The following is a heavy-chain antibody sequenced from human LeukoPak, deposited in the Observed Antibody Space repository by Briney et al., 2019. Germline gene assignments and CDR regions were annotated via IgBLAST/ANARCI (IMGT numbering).Heavy chain of an antibody. J-gene: IGHJ4*02. D-gene: IGHD3-9*01. Sequence: ASVKVSCKASGYTFTSYDINWVRQATGQGLEWMGWMNPNSGNTGYAQKFQGRVTMTRNASISTAYMELSSLRSEDTAVYYCARGQRLRYFDWLRTQHLNHPDYWGQGTLVTVSS. V-gene: IGHV1-8*01. CDR1: GYTFTSYD. CDR2: MNPNSGNT. CDR3: ARGQRLRYFDWLRTQHLNHPDY.